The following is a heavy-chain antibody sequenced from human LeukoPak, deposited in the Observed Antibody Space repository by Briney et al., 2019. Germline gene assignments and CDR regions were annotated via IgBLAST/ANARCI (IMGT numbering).Heavy chain of an antibody. V-gene: IGHV3-7*01. D-gene: IGHD6-13*01. CDR3: ARDGDDSSWYAFDI. CDR1: GFTFSSYW. Sequence: GGSLRLSCAASGFTFSSYWMSWVRQAPGKGLEWVANIKQDGSEKYYVDSVKGRFTISRDNAKNSLYLQMNSLRAEDTAVYYCARDGDDSSWYAFDIWGQGTMVTVSS. CDR2: IKQDGSEK. J-gene: IGHJ3*02.